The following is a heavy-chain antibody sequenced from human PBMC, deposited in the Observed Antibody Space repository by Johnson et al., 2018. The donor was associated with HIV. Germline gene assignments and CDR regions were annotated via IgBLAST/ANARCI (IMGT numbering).Heavy chain of an antibody. J-gene: IGHJ3*02. CDR2: IRYDGSNK. Sequence: QVQLVESGGGVVQPGGSLRLSCAASGFTFSSYGMHWVRQAPGKGLEWVAFIRYDGSNKYYADSVKGRFTISRDNAKNSLYLQMNSLRAEDTAVYDCAKDWGCVGATPAFDIWGQGTMVTVSS. V-gene: IGHV3-30*02. CDR3: AKDWGCVGATPAFDI. CDR1: GFTFSSYG. D-gene: IGHD1-26*01.